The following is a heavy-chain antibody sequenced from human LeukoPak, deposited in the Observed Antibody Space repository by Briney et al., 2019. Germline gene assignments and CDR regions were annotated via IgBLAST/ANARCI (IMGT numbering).Heavy chain of an antibody. J-gene: IGHJ4*02. CDR3: ARSPSGAYYYDF. CDR1: GGTFTSYA. D-gene: IGHD3-10*01. CDR2: IIPIFGTA. Sequence: SSVKVSCKASGGTFTSYAISWVRQAPGQGLEWIGGIIPIFGTANYAQKFQGRVTITTDESTSTAYMELSSLRSEDTAVYYCARSPSGAYYYDFWGQGTPVTVSS. V-gene: IGHV1-69*05.